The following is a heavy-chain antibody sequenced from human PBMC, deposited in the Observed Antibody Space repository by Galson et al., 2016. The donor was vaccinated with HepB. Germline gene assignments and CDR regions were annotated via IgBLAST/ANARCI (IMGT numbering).Heavy chain of an antibody. CDR2: IYSGGST. CDR3: VGSGSQAH. J-gene: IGHJ4*02. CDR1: GFTVSSNY. Sequence: SLRLSCAASGFTVSSNYMAWVRQAPGKGLEWVSVIYSGGSTYYGDSVKGRFTISRDNSKNTGYLQMNSLRAEDTAVYYCVGSGSQAHWGQGTLVTVSS. V-gene: IGHV3-53*01. D-gene: IGHD1-26*01.